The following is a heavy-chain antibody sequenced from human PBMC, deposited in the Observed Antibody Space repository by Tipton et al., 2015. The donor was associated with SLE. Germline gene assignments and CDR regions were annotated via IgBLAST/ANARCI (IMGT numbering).Heavy chain of an antibody. D-gene: IGHD3-10*01. Sequence: SLRLSCAASGFTLSSYSMNWVRQAPGQGLEWVSYISGSGSTMYYADSVKGRFTISRDNAKNSLYLQMNSLRAEDSAVYFCARWFGDVYYFYYYMDVWGKGTTVTVSS. CDR1: GFTLSSYS. J-gene: IGHJ6*03. CDR3: ARWFGDVYYFYYYMDV. CDR2: ISGSGSTM. V-gene: IGHV3-48*01.